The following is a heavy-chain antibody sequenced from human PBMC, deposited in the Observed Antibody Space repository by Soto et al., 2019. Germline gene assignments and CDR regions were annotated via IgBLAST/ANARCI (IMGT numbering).Heavy chain of an antibody. CDR2: IKSKTDGGTT. CDR3: TTDIGHGGRDY. CDR1: GFTFSNAW. Sequence: EVQLVESGGGLVKPGGSLRLSCAASGFTFSNAWMSWVRQAPGKGLEWVGRIKSKTDGGTTDYAAPVKGRFTIARDDSRIPLYVQMNSLKAEDPAVYYCTTDIGHGGRDYWGQGTLVSVSS. J-gene: IGHJ4*02. D-gene: IGHD2-15*01. V-gene: IGHV3-15*01.